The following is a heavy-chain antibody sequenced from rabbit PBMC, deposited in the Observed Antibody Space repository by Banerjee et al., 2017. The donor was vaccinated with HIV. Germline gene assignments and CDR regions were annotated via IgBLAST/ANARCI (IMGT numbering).Heavy chain of an antibody. CDR3: ARGAENYRNTYLNL. CDR1: GIDFSSSRY. Sequence: QSLEESGGDLVKPGASLTLTCTASGIDFSSSRYMCWVRQAPGKGLEWIACIYAGSGSTYYASWAKGRFTISKTSSTTVTLQMTSLTAADTATYFCARGAENYRNTYLNLWGPGTLVTVS. J-gene: IGHJ4*01. V-gene: IGHV1S40*01. D-gene: IGHD1-1*01. CDR2: IYAGSGST.